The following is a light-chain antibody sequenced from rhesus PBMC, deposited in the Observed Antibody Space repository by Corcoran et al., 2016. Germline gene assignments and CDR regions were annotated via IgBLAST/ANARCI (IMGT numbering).Light chain of an antibody. J-gene: IGKJ3*01. V-gene: IGKV1-22*01. Sequence: DIQMTQSPSSLSASVGDTVTITCRASQSITSWLAWYQPKPGKAPKFLIFTASSLQSGVPSRFSGSGSGTDFTLTLSSLQSEDFATYYCQQYNSSPFTFGPGTKLEIK. CDR2: TAS. CDR1: QSITSW. CDR3: QQYNSSPFT.